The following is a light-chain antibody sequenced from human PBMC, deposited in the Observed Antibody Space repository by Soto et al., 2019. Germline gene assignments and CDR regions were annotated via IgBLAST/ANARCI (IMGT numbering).Light chain of an antibody. J-gene: IGKJ1*01. CDR2: AAS. V-gene: IGKV1-39*01. CDR3: QQGYSTPWT. Sequence: IQMTQSPSSLSASVVDRVTITCRASQSISSYLHWYQQKPGKAPKLLIYAASNLQSGVPSRFSASGSGTDFTLTLNSLQPEDFATYYCQQGYSTPWTFGQGTKVDIK. CDR1: QSISSY.